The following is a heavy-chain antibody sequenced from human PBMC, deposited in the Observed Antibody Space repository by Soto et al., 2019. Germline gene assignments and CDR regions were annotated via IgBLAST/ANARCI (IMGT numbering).Heavy chain of an antibody. CDR1: GGTFSSYA. CDR3: ARDLQRQLGNQNWFDP. V-gene: IGHV1-69*01. J-gene: IGHJ5*02. D-gene: IGHD6-6*01. Sequence: QVQLVQSGAEVKKPGSSVKVSCKASGGTFSSYAISWVRQAPGQGLEWMGGIIPIFGTANYAQKFQGRVTSTADESTSTAYMELSSLRSEDTAVYYCARDLQRQLGNQNWFDPWGQGTLVTVSS. CDR2: IIPIFGTA.